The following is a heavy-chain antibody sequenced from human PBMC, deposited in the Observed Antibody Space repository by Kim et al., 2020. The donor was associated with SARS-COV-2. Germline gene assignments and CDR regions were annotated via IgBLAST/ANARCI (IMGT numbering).Heavy chain of an antibody. CDR3: VLRYFDWLFNRDY. J-gene: IGHJ4*02. D-gene: IGHD3-9*01. CDR2: IDPSDSYT. V-gene: IGHV5-10-1*01. CDR1: GYSFTSYW. Sequence: GESLKISCKGSGYSFTSYWISWVRQMPGKGLEWMGRIDPSDSYTNYSPSFQGHVTISADKSISTAYLQWSSLKASDTAMYYCVLRYFDWLFNRDYWGQGTLVTVSS.